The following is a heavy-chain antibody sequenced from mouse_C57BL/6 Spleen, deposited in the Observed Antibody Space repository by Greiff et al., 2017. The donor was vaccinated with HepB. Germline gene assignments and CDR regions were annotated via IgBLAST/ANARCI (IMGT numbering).Heavy chain of an antibody. CDR1: GFSLTSYG. Sequence: VQLQQSGPGLVQPSQSLSITCTVSGFSLTSYGVHWVRQSPGKGLEWLGVIWRGGSTDYNAAFMSRLSITKDNSKSQVFFKMNSLQADDTAIYYCAKLRSTMVTTGDWYFDVWGTGTTVTVSS. D-gene: IGHD2-2*01. J-gene: IGHJ1*03. CDR2: IWRGGST. CDR3: AKLRSTMVTTGDWYFDV. V-gene: IGHV2-5*01.